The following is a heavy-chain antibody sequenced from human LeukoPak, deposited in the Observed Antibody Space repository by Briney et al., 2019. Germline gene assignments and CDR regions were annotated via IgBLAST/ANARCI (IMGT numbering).Heavy chain of an antibody. CDR1: GGTFSSYA. CDR2: IIPILGIA. V-gene: IGHV1-69*04. CDR3: ARHAPTKGDAFDI. J-gene: IGHJ3*02. Sequence: GASVKVSCKASGGTFSSYAISWVRQAPGQGLGWMGRIIPILGIANYAQKFQGRVTITADKSTSTAYMELSSLRSEDTAVYYCARHAPTKGDAFDIWGQGTMVTVSS. D-gene: IGHD1-26*01.